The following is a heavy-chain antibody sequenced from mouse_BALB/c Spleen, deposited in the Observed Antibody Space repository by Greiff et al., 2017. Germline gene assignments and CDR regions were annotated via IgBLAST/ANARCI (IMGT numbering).Heavy chain of an antibody. J-gene: IGHJ3*01. D-gene: IGHD1-2*01. CDR3: AREATATMAY. V-gene: IGHV3-6*02. CDR2: ISYDGSN. CDR1: GYSITSGYY. Sequence: EVQLQQSGPGLVKPSQSLSLTCSVTGYSITSGYYWNWIRQFPGNKLEWMGYISYDGSNNYNPSLKNRISITRDTSKNQFFLKLNSVTTEDTATYYCAREATATMAYWGQGTLVTVAA.